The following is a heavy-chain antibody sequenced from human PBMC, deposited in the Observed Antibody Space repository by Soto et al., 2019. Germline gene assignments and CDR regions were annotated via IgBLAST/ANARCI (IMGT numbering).Heavy chain of an antibody. CDR2: INPNSGGT. D-gene: IGHD6-19*01. V-gene: IGHV1-2*02. Sequence: ASVEVACKASGYTFTGYYMHWVRQGPGQGLEWMGWINPNSGGTNYAQKLQGRVTMTRDTSISTAYMELSRLRSDDTAVYYCARESSSGWSYYFDYWGQGTLVTVSS. CDR3: ARESSSGWSYYFDY. J-gene: IGHJ4*02. CDR1: GYTFTGYY.